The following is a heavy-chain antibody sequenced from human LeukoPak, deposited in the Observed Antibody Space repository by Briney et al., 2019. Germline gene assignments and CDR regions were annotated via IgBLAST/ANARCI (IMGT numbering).Heavy chain of an antibody. D-gene: IGHD1-14*01. J-gene: IGHJ4*02. Sequence: GGSLRLSCAVSGFTFSSYWMHWVRQAPGKGLEWVSHVNSDGSRTAYADSVKGRFTISRDNAKNTLYLEMNSLRAEDTAVYYCARGGNYNTDSYAYWGQGTLVTVSS. CDR2: VNSDGSRT. CDR1: GFTFSSYW. V-gene: IGHV3-74*03. CDR3: ARGGNYNTDSYAY.